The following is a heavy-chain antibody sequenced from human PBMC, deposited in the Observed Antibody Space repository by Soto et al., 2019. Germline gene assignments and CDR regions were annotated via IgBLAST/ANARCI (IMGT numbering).Heavy chain of an antibody. CDR2: LSGSADST. V-gene: IGHV3-23*01. D-gene: IGHD6-19*01. Sequence: PGGSLRLSCVASGFTFSSFWMSWARQAPGKGLEWVSTLSGSADSTYYADSVKGRFTISRDNSKNTLYLQMNSLRAEDTAVYYCAKVLRLQQWLVYFDYWGQGALVTVSS. CDR3: AKVLRLQQWLVYFDY. CDR1: GFTFSSFW. J-gene: IGHJ4*02.